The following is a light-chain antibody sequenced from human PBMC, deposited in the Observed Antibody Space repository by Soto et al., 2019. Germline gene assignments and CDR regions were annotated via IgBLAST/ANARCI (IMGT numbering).Light chain of an antibody. CDR3: GTGDSSLSAYV. J-gene: IGLJ1*01. V-gene: IGLV1-51*01. CDR1: SSNIGNNY. Sequence: QSVLTQPPSVSAAPGQKVTISCSGSSSNIGNNYVSWYQQLPGTAPKLLIYDNNKRPSRIPDRFSGSKSGTSATLDITGLQTGDEADYYCGTGDSSLSAYVFGTGTKVTVL. CDR2: DNN.